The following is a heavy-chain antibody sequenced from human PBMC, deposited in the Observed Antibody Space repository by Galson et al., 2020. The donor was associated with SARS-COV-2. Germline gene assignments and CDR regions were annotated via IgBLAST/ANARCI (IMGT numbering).Heavy chain of an antibody. D-gene: IGHD5-12*01. Sequence: GESLKISCAASGFTVSSNYMSWVRQAPGKGLEWVSVIYSGGSTYYADPVKGRFTISRDNSKNTLYLQMNSLRAEDTAVYYCARDLYGVYSGYDIWGQGTLVTVSS. V-gene: IGHV3-53*01. CDR2: IYSGGST. CDR3: ARDLYGVYSGYDI. CDR1: GFTVSSNY. J-gene: IGHJ4*02.